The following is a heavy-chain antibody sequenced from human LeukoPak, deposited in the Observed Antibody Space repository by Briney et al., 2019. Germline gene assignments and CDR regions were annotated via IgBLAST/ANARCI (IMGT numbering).Heavy chain of an antibody. CDR3: AFSGWFWGAFDY. CDR2: RSSTGIT. Sequence: SETLSLTCSVSGGSISISNYFWGWIRQPPGKGLEWIASRSSTGITHYHSSLESRISVSVETSKSQFSLGLTSLTAADTAVYYCAFSGWFWGAFDYWSQGILVTVSS. D-gene: IGHD6-19*01. J-gene: IGHJ4*02. CDR1: GGSISISNYF. V-gene: IGHV4-39*01.